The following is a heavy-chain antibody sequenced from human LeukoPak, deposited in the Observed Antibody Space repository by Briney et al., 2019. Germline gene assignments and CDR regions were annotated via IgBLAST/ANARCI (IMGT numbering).Heavy chain of an antibody. V-gene: IGHV1-69*04. Sequence: ASVKVSCKASGGTFSSYAISWVRQAPGQGLEWMGRIIPILGIANYAQKFQGRVTITADKSTSTAYMELSSLRSEDTAVYYCARGGRFGSGSAFFDYWGQGTLVTVSS. D-gene: IGHD3-10*01. CDR1: GGTFSSYA. CDR2: IIPILGIA. CDR3: ARGGRFGSGSAFFDY. J-gene: IGHJ4*02.